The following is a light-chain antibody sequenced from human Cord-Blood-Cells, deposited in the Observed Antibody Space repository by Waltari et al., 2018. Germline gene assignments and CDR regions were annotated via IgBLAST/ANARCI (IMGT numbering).Light chain of an antibody. CDR1: QSVLYSSNNKNY. CDR3: QQYYSTPPT. CDR2: RAS. Sequence: DIVMTPSPASLAVSLGERATINCKSSQSVLYSSNNKNYLAWYQQKPGQPPKLLIYRASTRESGVPYRFSGSGSGTDFTLTISSLQAEDVAVYYCQQYYSTPPTFGQGTKVEIK. J-gene: IGKJ1*01. V-gene: IGKV4-1*01.